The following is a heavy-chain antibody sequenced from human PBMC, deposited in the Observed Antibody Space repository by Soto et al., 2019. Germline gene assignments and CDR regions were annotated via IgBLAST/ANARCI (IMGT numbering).Heavy chain of an antibody. CDR3: AKGEVRGIIPSYFDY. CDR1: GFTFSSYG. CDR2: ISNDGSNE. Sequence: PGGSLRLSCAASGFTFSSYGMHWVRQAPGKGLEWVARISNDGSNEYYVDSVKGRFTISRDNSKNTLYLQMDSLRAEDTAVYYCAKGEVRGIIPSYFDYWGLGTLVTVSS. D-gene: IGHD3-10*01. V-gene: IGHV3-30*18. J-gene: IGHJ4*02.